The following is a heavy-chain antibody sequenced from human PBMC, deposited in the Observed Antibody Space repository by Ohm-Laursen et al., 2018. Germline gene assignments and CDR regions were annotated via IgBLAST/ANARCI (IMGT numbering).Heavy chain of an antibody. V-gene: IGHV3-53*01. CDR3: SRERDNYGLGMDV. J-gene: IGHJ6*02. D-gene: IGHD5-18*01. Sequence: GSLRLSCAASGFTVSSNYMSWVRQAPGKGLEWVSVIYSGGSTHYADSVKGRFTISRDNSKNTLYLQMNSLRAEDTAVYYCSRERDNYGLGMDVWGQGTTVTVSS. CDR1: GFTVSSNY. CDR2: IYSGGST.